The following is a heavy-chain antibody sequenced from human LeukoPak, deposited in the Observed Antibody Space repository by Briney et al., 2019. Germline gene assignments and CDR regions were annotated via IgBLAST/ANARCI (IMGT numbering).Heavy chain of an antibody. J-gene: IGHJ6*03. CDR1: GFMFDDYA. D-gene: IGHD4-17*01. V-gene: IGHV3-9*03. CDR2: ISWNSGSI. CDR3: AKDISATVTSWAMDV. Sequence: PGGSLRLSCAASGFMFDDYAMHWVRQAPGKGLEWVSGISWNSGSIGYADSVKGRFTISRDNAKNSLYLQMNSLRAEDMALYYCAKDISATVTSWAMDVWGKGTTVTVSS.